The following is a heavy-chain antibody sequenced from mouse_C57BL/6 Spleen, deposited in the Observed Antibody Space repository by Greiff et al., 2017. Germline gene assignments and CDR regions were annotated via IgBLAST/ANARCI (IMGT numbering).Heavy chain of an antibody. V-gene: IGHV5-9-1*02. CDR3: TRGDGTAPLDY. J-gene: IGHJ2*01. CDR2: ISSGGDYI. Sequence: EVKLMESGEGLVKPGGSLKLSCAASGFTFSSYAMSWVRQTPEKRLEWVAYISSGGDYIYYADTVKGRFTISRDNARNTLYLQMSSLQSEDTAMYYCTRGDGTAPLDYWGQGTTLTVSS. D-gene: IGHD1-1*01. CDR1: GFTFSSYA.